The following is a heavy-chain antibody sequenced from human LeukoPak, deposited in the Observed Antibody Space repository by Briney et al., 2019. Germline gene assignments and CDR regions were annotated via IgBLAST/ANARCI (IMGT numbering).Heavy chain of an antibody. CDR1: GYTFTSYG. CDR2: IIPIFGTA. D-gene: IGHD6-19*01. CDR3: ARDGSLPAVAGTDYYYYMDV. J-gene: IGHJ6*03. Sequence: SVKVSCKASGYTFTSYGISWVRQAPGQGLEWMGGIIPIFGTANYAQKFQGRVTITADKSTSTAYMELSSLRSEDTAVYYCARDGSLPAVAGTDYYYYMDVWGKGTTVTVSS. V-gene: IGHV1-69*06.